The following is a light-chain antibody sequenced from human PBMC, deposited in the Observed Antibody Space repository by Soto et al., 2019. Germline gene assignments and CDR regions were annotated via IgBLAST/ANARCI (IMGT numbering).Light chain of an antibody. CDR1: QSVSSN. Sequence: EIVMTQSPATLSVSPGERVTLSCRASQSVSSNLAWYQQKPGQAPRLLIYSASTRATGIPARFSGSGSGTEFTLALTSLQSEDFAVYFCQQYVICPPTFTFGQGTKLEIK. J-gene: IGKJ2*01. V-gene: IGKV3-15*01. CDR3: QQYVICPPTFT. CDR2: SAS.